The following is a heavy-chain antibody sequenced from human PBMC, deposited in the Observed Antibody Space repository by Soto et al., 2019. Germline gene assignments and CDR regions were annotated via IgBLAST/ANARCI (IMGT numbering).Heavy chain of an antibody. CDR1: GFALSSSDVG. J-gene: IGHJ4*02. CDR3: AHSKYSSSACAF. Sequence: QITLKESGPTLVKPTQTLTLTCTFSGFALSSSDVGVGWIRQPPGKALEWLALSYWDDDKRYSPSLKSRLTITRDTSKHQVVLIMTSVDPMDTATYFCAHSKYSSSACAFWGQGTLVTVSS. D-gene: IGHD6-6*01. V-gene: IGHV2-5*02. CDR2: SYWDDDK.